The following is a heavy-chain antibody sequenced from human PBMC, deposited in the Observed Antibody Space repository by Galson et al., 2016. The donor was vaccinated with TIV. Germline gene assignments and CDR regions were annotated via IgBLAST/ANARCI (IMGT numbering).Heavy chain of an antibody. CDR1: TLKSSNYA. J-gene: IGHJ4*02. Sequence: SLRLSCAGSTLKSSNYAMSWVRQAPGKGLEWVSAISVGGGRTYYADSVKGRFTISRDNSKNTVYLQTNTLRAEDRAVYYCAKGGGYGDVYFDFWGQGTLVTVSS. V-gene: IGHV3-23*01. D-gene: IGHD4-17*01. CDR3: AKGGGYGDVYFDF. CDR2: ISVGGGRT.